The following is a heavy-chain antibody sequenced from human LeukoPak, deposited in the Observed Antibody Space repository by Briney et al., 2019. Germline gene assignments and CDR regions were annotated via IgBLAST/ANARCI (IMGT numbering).Heavy chain of an antibody. CDR3: ARNPLPAASGWFDP. V-gene: IGHV1-18*04. CDR1: GYTFTSYG. Sequence: GASVKVSCKASGYTFTSYGISWVRQAPGQGLEWMGWISAYNGNTNYAQKFQGRVTMTTDTSTSTAYMELRSLRSDDTAVYYCARNPLPAASGWFDPWGQGTLVTVSS. J-gene: IGHJ5*02. D-gene: IGHD2-2*01. CDR2: ISAYNGNT.